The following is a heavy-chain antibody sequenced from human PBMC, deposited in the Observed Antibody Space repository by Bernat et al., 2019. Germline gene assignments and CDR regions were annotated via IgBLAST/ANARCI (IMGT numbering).Heavy chain of an antibody. Sequence: EVQLLESGGGLVQPGGSLRLSCAASGFTFSSYAMSWVRQAPGKGLEWVSHISGNGDTTNYADSVKGRFTISRDNSKSTLYLQMNSLRAEDTAVYYCAKGVEVDYWGQGTLVTVSS. CDR2: ISGNGDTT. J-gene: IGHJ4*02. CDR1: GFTFSSYA. CDR3: AKGVEVDY. V-gene: IGHV3-23*01.